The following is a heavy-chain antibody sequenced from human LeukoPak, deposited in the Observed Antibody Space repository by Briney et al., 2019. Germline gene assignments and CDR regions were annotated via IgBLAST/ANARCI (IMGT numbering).Heavy chain of an antibody. D-gene: IGHD2-2*02. Sequence: SETLSLTCAVYGGSFSGYYWSWIRQPPGKGQEWIGEINHSGSTNYNPSLKSRVTISVDTSKNQFSLKLSSVTAADTAVYCCARGDTAPRPGRYFDLWGRGTLVTVSS. V-gene: IGHV4-34*01. CDR2: INHSGST. J-gene: IGHJ2*01. CDR3: ARGDTAPRPGRYFDL. CDR1: GGSFSGYY.